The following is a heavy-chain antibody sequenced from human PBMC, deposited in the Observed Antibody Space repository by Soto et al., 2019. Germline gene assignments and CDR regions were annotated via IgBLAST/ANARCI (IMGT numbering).Heavy chain of an antibody. CDR2: IYYSGST. Sequence: KPSETLSLTCTVSGGSISSGGYYWSWIRQHPGKGLEWIGYIYYSGSTYYNPSLKSRVTISVDTSKNQFSLKLSSVTAADTAVYYCARESGRTGYSGYPHFDYWGQGTLVTVSS. V-gene: IGHV4-31*03. CDR1: GGSISSGGYY. D-gene: IGHD3-9*01. CDR3: ARESGRTGYSGYPHFDY. J-gene: IGHJ4*02.